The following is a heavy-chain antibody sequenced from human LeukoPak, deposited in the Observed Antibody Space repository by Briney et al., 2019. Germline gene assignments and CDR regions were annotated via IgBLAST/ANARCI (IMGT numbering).Heavy chain of an antibody. Sequence: TSVKVSCKASGYTFTSYAMHWVRQAPGQRLEWMGWINAGNGNTKYSQKFQGRVTITRDTSASTAYMELSSLRYEDTAVYYCARGSGLPRYYYYYGMDVWGQGTTVTVSS. V-gene: IGHV1-3*01. J-gene: IGHJ6*02. CDR1: GYTFTSYA. D-gene: IGHD1-26*01. CDR2: INAGNGNT. CDR3: ARGSGLPRYYYYYGMDV.